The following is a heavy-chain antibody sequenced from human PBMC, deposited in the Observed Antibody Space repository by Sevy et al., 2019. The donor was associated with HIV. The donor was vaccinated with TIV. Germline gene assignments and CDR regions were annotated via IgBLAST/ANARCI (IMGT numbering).Heavy chain of an antibody. CDR2: ISGSGTST. V-gene: IGHV3-23*01. CDR3: AKVRFRLGDPRRASLDY. CDR1: GFTFSAYA. Sequence: GGSLRLSCAASGFTFSAYAMSWVRQAPGKGLEWVSAISGSGTSTYYADSVKGRFTISRDSSKNTLYLQMNSLTAEDRAVYYCAKVRFRLGDPRRASLDYWAREPWSPSPQ. D-gene: IGHD3-16*01. J-gene: IGHJ4*02.